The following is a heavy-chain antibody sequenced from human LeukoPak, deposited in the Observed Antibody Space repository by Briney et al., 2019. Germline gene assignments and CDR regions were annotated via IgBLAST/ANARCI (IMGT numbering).Heavy chain of an antibody. D-gene: IGHD3-22*01. CDR2: IKQDGSEK. V-gene: IGHV3-7*01. J-gene: IGHJ3*02. CDR1: GFTFSSYW. CDR3: ARDGRHNYYDSSGYYPDAFDI. Sequence: HAGGSLRLSCAASGFTFSSYWMSWVRQAPGKGLEWVANIKQDGSEKYYVDSVKGRFTISRDNAKNSLYLQMNSLRAEDTAVYYCARDGRHNYYDSSGYYPDAFDIWGQGTMVTVSS.